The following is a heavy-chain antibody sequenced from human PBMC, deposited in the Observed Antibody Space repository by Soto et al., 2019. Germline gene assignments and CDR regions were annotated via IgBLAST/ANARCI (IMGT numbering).Heavy chain of an antibody. Sequence: EVQLVESGGGLVQPGGSLRLSCAASGFTFSSYWMSWVRQAPGKGLEWVANIKQDGSEKYYVDSVKGRFTISRDNAKNXXYLQMNSLRAEDTAVYYCARERYYDSSGYYWIFDYWGQGTLVTVSS. D-gene: IGHD3-22*01. CDR1: GFTFSSYW. CDR3: ARERYYDSSGYYWIFDY. J-gene: IGHJ4*02. CDR2: IKQDGSEK. V-gene: IGHV3-7*01.